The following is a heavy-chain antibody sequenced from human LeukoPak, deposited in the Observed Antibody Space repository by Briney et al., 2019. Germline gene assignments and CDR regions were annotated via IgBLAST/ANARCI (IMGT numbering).Heavy chain of an antibody. CDR1: GFTVSSNY. Sequence: GGSLRLSCAASGFTVSSNYMSWVRQAPGKGLEWVSAISGSGGSTYYADSVKGRFTISRDNSKNTLYLQMSSLRAEDTAVYYCAKDVANYFDYWGQGTLVTVSS. CDR2: ISGSGGST. CDR3: AKDVANYFDY. D-gene: IGHD2-15*01. V-gene: IGHV3-23*01. J-gene: IGHJ4*02.